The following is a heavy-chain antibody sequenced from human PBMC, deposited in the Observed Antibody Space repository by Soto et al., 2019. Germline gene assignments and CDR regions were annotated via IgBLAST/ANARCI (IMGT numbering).Heavy chain of an antibody. V-gene: IGHV1-18*01. J-gene: IGHJ4*02. CDR3: ARDRGGYSYGLVGRYFDY. Sequence: QVQLVQSGAEVKKPGASVKVSCKASGYTFTSYGISWVRQAPGQGLEWMGWISAYNGNTNYAQKLQGRVTMTTDTSTSTAYMELRSLRSDDTAVYYCARDRGGYSYGLVGRYFDYWGQGTLVTVSS. D-gene: IGHD5-18*01. CDR1: GYTFTSYG. CDR2: ISAYNGNT.